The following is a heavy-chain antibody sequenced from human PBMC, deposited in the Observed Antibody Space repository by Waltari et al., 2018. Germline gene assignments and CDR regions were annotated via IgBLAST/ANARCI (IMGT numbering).Heavy chain of an antibody. Sequence: QVQLQESGPGLVKPSETLSLTCTVSGGSISSSYWSWIRQPPGKGLEWIGYIYYSGSTNYNPSLKSRVTISVDTSKNQFSLKLSSVTAADTAVYYCARGGATWGYFQHWGQGTLVTVSS. V-gene: IGHV4-59*01. CDR3: ARGGATWGYFQH. D-gene: IGHD1-26*01. CDR2: IYYSGST. CDR1: GGSISSSY. J-gene: IGHJ1*01.